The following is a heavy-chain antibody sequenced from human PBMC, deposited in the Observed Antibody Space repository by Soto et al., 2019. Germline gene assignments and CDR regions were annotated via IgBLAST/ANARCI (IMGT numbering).Heavy chain of an antibody. V-gene: IGHV1-3*01. Sequence: QVQLVQSGAEVKRPGASVKVSCKGLGYTFNTSTLHWVRQAPGQGLEWMGWITPGTGATKYSRKFQGRVSFTRDTSASTANMELSSLGSDDTAVYYCARDMAGAYKGLDYWGQGTLVTVSS. CDR2: ITPGTGAT. D-gene: IGHD6-19*01. J-gene: IGHJ4*02. CDR3: ARDMAGAYKGLDY. CDR1: GYTFNTST.